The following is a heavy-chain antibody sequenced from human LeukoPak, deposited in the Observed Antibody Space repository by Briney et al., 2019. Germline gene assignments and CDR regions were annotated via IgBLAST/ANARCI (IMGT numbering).Heavy chain of an antibody. CDR2: IIPIFGTA. V-gene: IGHV1-69*05. J-gene: IGHJ4*02. D-gene: IGHD1-26*01. CDR1: GGTFSSYA. Sequence: GASVKVSCKASGGTFSSYAISWVRQAPGQGLEWMGRIIPIFGTANYAQKFQGRVTITTDESTSTAYMELSSLRSEDTAVYYCARGWMGGYFDYWGQGTLVTVSS. CDR3: ARGWMGGYFDY.